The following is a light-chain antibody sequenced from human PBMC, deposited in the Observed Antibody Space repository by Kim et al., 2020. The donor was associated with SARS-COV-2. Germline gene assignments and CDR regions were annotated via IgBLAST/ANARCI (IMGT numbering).Light chain of an antibody. CDR3: QQRRKSIT. CDR2: NAS. CDR1: QSVDGY. Sequence: SLSPGHRATLSCRASQSVDGYLAWLQQKPGQAPRLLISNASNRAAGVPARFSGSGSGTDFTLTISSLEAEDFAVYYCQQRRKSITFGQGTRLEIK. J-gene: IGKJ5*01. V-gene: IGKV3-11*01.